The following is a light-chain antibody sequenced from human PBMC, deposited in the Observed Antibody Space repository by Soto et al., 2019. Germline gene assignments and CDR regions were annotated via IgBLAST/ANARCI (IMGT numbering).Light chain of an antibody. Sequence: EIVLTQSPATLSLSPGERATLSCRASQSVSSYLAWYQQKPGQAPRILIYDASNRATGIPARFSGSGSGTDFTLTISSLEPEDFAVYYCQQRSKWPMYTFGQGTKLEIK. CDR2: DAS. CDR3: QQRSKWPMYT. J-gene: IGKJ2*01. V-gene: IGKV3-11*01. CDR1: QSVSSY.